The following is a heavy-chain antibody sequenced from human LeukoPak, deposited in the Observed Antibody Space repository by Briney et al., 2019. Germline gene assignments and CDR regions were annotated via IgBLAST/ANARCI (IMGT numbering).Heavy chain of an antibody. J-gene: IGHJ6*02. CDR2: INPNSGGT. Sequence: ASVKVSCKASGGTFSSYAISWVRQAPGQGLEWMGWINPNSGGTNYAQKFQGRVTMTRDTSISTAYMELSRLRSDDTAVYYCASAVVAHYYYYYYGMDVWGQGTTVTVSS. CDR3: ASAVVAHYYYYYYGMDV. V-gene: IGHV1-2*02. D-gene: IGHD2-15*01. CDR1: GGTFSSYA.